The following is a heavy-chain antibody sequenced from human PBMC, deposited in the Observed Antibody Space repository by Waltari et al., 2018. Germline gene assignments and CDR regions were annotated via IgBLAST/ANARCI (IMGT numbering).Heavy chain of an antibody. V-gene: IGHV3-48*04. Sequence: EVQLVASGGGLVQPGGSLRLSCAASGFPFSSYSMNWVRQAPGKGLEWVSYISSSSSTIYYADSVKGRFTISRDNAKNSLYLQMNSLRAEDTAVYYCAREIGIGAFDIWGQGTMVTVSS. CDR3: AREIGIGAFDI. CDR1: GFPFSSYS. D-gene: IGHD1-26*01. CDR2: ISSSSSTI. J-gene: IGHJ3*02.